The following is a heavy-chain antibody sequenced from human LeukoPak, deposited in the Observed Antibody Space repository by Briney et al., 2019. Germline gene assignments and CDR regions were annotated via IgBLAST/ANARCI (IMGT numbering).Heavy chain of an antibody. D-gene: IGHD3-22*01. V-gene: IGHV5-51*01. Sequence: GESLKISCKGSGYSFTSYWIGWVRQMPGKGLEWMGIIYPGGSDTRYSPSFQGQVTISADKSISTAYLQWSSLKASDTAMYYCARRSQYYYDSSGYSAVDYWGQGTLVTVSS. CDR2: IYPGGSDT. CDR1: GYSFTSYW. J-gene: IGHJ4*02. CDR3: ARRSQYYYDSSGYSAVDY.